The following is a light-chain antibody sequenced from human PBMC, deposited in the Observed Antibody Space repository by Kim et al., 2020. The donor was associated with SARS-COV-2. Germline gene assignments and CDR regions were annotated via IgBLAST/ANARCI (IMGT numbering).Light chain of an antibody. J-gene: IGLJ1*01. Sequence: SVSPGQTASITCSGDKLGDKYACWYQQKPGQSPVLVIYQDSKRPSGIPARFSGSNSGNTATLTISGTQAMDEADYYCQAWDSSTGVFGTGTKVTVL. CDR3: QAWDSSTGV. CDR1: KLGDKY. CDR2: QDS. V-gene: IGLV3-1*01.